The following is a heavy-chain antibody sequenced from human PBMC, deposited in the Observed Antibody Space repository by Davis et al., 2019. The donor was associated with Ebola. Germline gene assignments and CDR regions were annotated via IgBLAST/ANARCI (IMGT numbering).Heavy chain of an antibody. J-gene: IGHJ5*02. D-gene: IGHD3-10*01. CDR1: GYTFSDYY. CDR2: IHPKNGDT. CDR3: TRRINVIQGVIWWFDP. V-gene: IGHV1-2*02. Sequence: ASVKVSCKASGYTFSDYYIHWVRQAPGQGLEWMGWIHPKNGDTNHAQKFQGRVTMTRDTSISKAYMELSRLRSDDTAVYYCTRRINVIQGVIWWFDPWGQGTLVTVSS.